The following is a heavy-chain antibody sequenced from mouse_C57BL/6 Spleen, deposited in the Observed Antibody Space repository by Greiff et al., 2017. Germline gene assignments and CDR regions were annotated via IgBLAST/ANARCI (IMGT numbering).Heavy chain of an antibody. V-gene: IGHV5-9-1*02. Sequence: EVKVVESGEGLVKPGGSLKLSCAASGFTFSSYAMSWVRQTPEKRLEWVAYISSGGDYIYYADTVKGRFTISSANARNTLYLQMRSLKSEDTAMYYCTRERNFDYWGQGTTLTVSS. CDR2: ISSGGDYI. J-gene: IGHJ2*01. CDR1: GFTFSSYA. CDR3: TRERNFDY.